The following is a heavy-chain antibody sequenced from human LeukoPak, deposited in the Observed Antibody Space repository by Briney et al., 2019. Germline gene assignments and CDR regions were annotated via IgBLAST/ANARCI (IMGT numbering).Heavy chain of an antibody. V-gene: IGHV3-48*02. J-gene: IGHJ3*02. CDR2: ISSSSSTI. D-gene: IGHD2-8*02. Sequence: GGSLRLSCAASGFTFSSYSMNSVRQAPGKGLEWVSSISSSSSTIYYADSVKGRFTISRDNAKNSLYLQMNSLRDEDTAVYYCARDRDCTGGVCYTGAFDIWGQGTMVTVSS. CDR3: ARDRDCTGGVCYTGAFDI. CDR1: GFTFSSYS.